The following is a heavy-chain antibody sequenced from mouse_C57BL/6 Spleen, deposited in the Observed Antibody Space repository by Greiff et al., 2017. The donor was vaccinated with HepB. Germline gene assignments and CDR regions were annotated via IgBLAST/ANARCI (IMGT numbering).Heavy chain of an antibody. CDR1: GFTFTDYY. CDR3: ARYDDYDYAMDY. J-gene: IGHJ4*01. Sequence: EVQRVESGGGLVQPGGSLSLSCAASGFTFTDYYMSWVRQPPGKALEWLGFIRNKANGYTTEYSASVKGRFTISRDNSQSILYLQMNALRAEDSATYYCARYDDYDYAMDYWGQGTSVTVSS. CDR2: IRNKANGYTT. V-gene: IGHV7-3*01. D-gene: IGHD2-4*01.